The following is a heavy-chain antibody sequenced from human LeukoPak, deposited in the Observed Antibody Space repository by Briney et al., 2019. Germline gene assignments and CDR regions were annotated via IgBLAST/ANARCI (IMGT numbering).Heavy chain of an antibody. Sequence: GGSLRLSCAAFGFTFSSYEMNWVRQAPGKGLEWDSYISSSGSTIYYAYSVKGRFTISRDNAKNSLYLQMNSLRAEDTAVYYCERDPDPYYYDSSGYYSGDDYWGQGTLVTVSS. CDR3: ERDPDPYYYDSSGYYSGDDY. J-gene: IGHJ4*02. D-gene: IGHD3-22*01. V-gene: IGHV3-48*03. CDR2: ISSSGSTI. CDR1: GFTFSSYE.